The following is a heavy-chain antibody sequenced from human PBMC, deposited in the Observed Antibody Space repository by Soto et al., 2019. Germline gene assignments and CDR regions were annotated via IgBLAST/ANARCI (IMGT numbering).Heavy chain of an antibody. J-gene: IGHJ6*02. CDR1: GYTFTSYG. D-gene: IGHD3-22*01. V-gene: IGHV1-18*01. CDR3: VRVPQNDSSGYYLKGPYGMDV. Sequence: ASVKVSCKASGYTFTSYGISWVRQAPGQGLEWMGWISAYNGNTNYAQKLQGRVTMTTDTSTSTAYMELRSLRSDDTAVYYCVRVPQNDSSGYYLKGPYGMDVWGQGTTVTVSS. CDR2: ISAYNGNT.